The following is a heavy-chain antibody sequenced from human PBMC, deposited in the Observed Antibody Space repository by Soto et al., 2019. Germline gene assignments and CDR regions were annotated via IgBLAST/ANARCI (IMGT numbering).Heavy chain of an antibody. CDR2: IYHSGST. CDR3: ARSYYDILTGFLAIDY. J-gene: IGHJ4*02. Sequence: PSETLSLTCAVSGGSISSSNWWSWVRQPPGKGLEWIGEIYHSGSTNYNPSLKSRVTISVDKSKNQFSLKLSSVTAADTAVYYCARSYYDILTGFLAIDYWGQGTLVTVSS. CDR1: GGSISSSNW. D-gene: IGHD3-9*01. V-gene: IGHV4-4*02.